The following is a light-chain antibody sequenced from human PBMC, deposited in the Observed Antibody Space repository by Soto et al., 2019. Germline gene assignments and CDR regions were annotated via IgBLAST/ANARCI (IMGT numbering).Light chain of an antibody. CDR1: SGHSSYA. CDR3: QTWDTGARVV. V-gene: IGLV4-69*01. Sequence: QSVLTQSPSASASLGASVKLTCTLSSGHSSYAIAWHQQQPEKCPRYLMKLSSDGSHSKGDGIPDRFSGSSSGAERYLTISSLQSEEEADYYCQTWDTGARVVFGGGTKLTVL. J-gene: IGLJ2*01. CDR2: LSSDGSH.